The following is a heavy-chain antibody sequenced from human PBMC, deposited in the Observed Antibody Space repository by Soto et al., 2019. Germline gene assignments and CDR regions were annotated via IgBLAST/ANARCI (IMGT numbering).Heavy chain of an antibody. CDR1: GSSISSYY. V-gene: IGHV4-59*01. Sequence: QVQLQESGPGLVKPSETLSLTCTVSGSSISSYYWSWIRQPPGKGLEWIGYIYYSGSTNYNPSLKSRVTISVDTSKNQFSLKLSSVTAADTAVYYCARATGYSSSWPHDAFDIWGQGTMVTVSS. CDR3: ARATGYSSSWPHDAFDI. CDR2: IYYSGST. J-gene: IGHJ3*02. D-gene: IGHD6-13*01.